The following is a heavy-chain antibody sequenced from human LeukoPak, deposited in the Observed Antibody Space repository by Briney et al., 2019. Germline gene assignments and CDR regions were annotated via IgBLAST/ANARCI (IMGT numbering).Heavy chain of an antibody. V-gene: IGHV3-7*01. Sequence: PGGSLRLSCAASGFTFSSYWMTWVRQAPGKGLEWVANIKQDGSEKYYVDSVKGRFTISRDNAENSLYLQMNSLRAEDTAVYYCAGGRDVYRYWGQGTLVTVSS. D-gene: IGHD5-24*01. CDR3: AGGRDVYRY. CDR2: IKQDGSEK. CDR1: GFTFSSYW. J-gene: IGHJ4*02.